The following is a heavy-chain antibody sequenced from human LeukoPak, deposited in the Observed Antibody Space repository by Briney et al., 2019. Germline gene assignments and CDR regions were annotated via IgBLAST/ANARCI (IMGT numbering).Heavy chain of an antibody. CDR3: ARRYSGEWSYSDY. CDR1: GFTFSSYA. J-gene: IGHJ4*02. D-gene: IGHD3-3*01. V-gene: IGHV3-30-3*01. Sequence: GGSLRLSCAASGFTFSSYAMNWVRQAPGKGLEWVAVISYDGSNKYYVDSVKGRFTISRDNSKNTLYLQMNSLRDEDTAVYYCARRYSGEWSYSDYWGQGTLVTVSS. CDR2: ISYDGSNK.